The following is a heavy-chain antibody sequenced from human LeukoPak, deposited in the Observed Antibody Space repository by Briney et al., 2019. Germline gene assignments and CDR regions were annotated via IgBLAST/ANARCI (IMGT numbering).Heavy chain of an antibody. J-gene: IGHJ5*02. CDR2: IKSKTDGGTT. CDR3: ATFRHRSFDP. V-gene: IGHV3-15*01. CDR1: GFTYAW. Sequence: GGSLRLSCAASGFTYAWMSWVRQAPGKGLEWVGRIKSKTDGGTTDYAAPVKGRFTISRDDSKNTLYLQMNSLRTEGTAVYYCATFRHRSFDPWGQGTLVTVSS.